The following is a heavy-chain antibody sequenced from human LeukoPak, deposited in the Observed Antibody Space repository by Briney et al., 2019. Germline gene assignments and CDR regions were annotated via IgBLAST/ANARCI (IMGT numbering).Heavy chain of an antibody. D-gene: IGHD3-10*01. CDR2: IKHSGNT. CDR3: ARAKWFGGMDV. V-gene: IGHV4-34*01. CDR1: GGSFKDYY. J-gene: IGHJ6*04. Sequence: PSETLSLTCAVYGGSFKDYYWSWVRQSTGKGLEWFGEIKHSGNTNYNPSLKSRVTISIDTSKNQFFLNLTSVTAADTAVYFCARAKWFGGMDVWGKGTTVTVSS.